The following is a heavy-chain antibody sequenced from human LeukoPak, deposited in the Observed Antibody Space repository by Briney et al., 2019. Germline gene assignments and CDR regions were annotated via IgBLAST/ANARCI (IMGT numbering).Heavy chain of an antibody. CDR2: ISAYNGNT. V-gene: IGHV1-18*01. D-gene: IGHD3-22*01. Sequence: ASVKVSCKASGHTFTSYGISWVRQAPGQGLEWMGWISAYNGNTNYAQKLQGRVTMTTDTSTSTAYMELRSLRSDDTAVYYCARDQENYYDSSGSYYFDYWGQGTLVTVSS. J-gene: IGHJ4*02. CDR3: ARDQENYYDSSGSYYFDY. CDR1: GHTFTSYG.